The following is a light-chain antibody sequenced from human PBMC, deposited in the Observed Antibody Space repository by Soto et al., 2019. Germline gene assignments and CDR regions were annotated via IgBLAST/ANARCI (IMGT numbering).Light chain of an antibody. V-gene: IGLV2-14*01. Sequence: QSALTQPASVSGSPGQSITISCTGTSSDVGGYNYVSWYQQHPGKAPKLMIYEVSNRPSGVSNRFSGSKPGNTASLTISGLQAEDEADYYCSSYTSSSTLYVVFGGGTKLTVL. CDR3: SSYTSSSTLYVV. CDR1: SSDVGGYNY. CDR2: EVS. J-gene: IGLJ2*01.